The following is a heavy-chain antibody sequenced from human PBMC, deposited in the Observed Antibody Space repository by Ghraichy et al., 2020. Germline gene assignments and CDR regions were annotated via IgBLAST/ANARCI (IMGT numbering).Heavy chain of an antibody. CDR3: ARHVGGYSYGYSDY. J-gene: IGHJ4*02. CDR1: GGSISSYY. V-gene: IGHV4-59*08. CDR2: IYYSGST. D-gene: IGHD5-18*01. Sequence: SETLSLTCTVSGGSISSYYWSWIRQPPGKGLEWIGYIYYSGSTNYNPSLKSRVTISVDTSKNQFSLKLSSVTAADTAVYYCARHVGGYSYGYSDYWGQGTLVTVSS.